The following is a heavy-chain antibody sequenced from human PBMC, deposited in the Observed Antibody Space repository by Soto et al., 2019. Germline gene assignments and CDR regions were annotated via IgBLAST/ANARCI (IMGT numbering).Heavy chain of an antibody. J-gene: IGHJ4*02. Sequence: QVQLVQSGAEVKKPGASVKVSCKASGYTFTSYDINWVRQATGQGLEWMGWMNPNSGNTGYAQQFQGRVTMTRNTYISTAYMELSSPRPEDTAVYYWARSTNASGVRHWGQGNLVTVSS. CDR3: ARSTNASGVRH. V-gene: IGHV1-8*01. D-gene: IGHD2-8*01. CDR2: MNPNSGNT. CDR1: GYTFTSYD.